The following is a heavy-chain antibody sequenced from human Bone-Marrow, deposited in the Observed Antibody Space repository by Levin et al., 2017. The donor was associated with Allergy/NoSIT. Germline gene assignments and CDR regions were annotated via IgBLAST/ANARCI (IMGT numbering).Heavy chain of an antibody. CDR2: IYYSGST. V-gene: IGHV4-39*07. D-gene: IGHD3-10*01. CDR1: GGSISSSSYY. CDR3: ARDRAELLLWFGESSGVLLYGMDG. Sequence: PSETLSLTCTVSGGSISSSSYYWGWIRQPPGKGLEWIGSIYYSGSTYYNPSLKSRVTISVDTSKNQFSLKLSSVTAADTAVYYCARDRAELLLWFGESSGVLLYGMDGWGQGTTVTVSS. J-gene: IGHJ6*02.